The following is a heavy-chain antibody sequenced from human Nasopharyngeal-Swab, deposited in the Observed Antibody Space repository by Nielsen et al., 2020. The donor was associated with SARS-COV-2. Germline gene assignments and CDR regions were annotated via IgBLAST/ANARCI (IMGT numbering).Heavy chain of an antibody. V-gene: IGHV3-23*01. CDR2: ISGSGGST. J-gene: IGHJ4*02. D-gene: IGHD4-17*01. CDR1: GFTFSSYA. Sequence: GESLKISCAASGFTFSSYAMSWFRQAPGKGLEWVSAISGSGGSTYYADSVKGRFTISRDNSKNTLYLQMNSLRAEDTAVYYCAKLHHYYGESDYWGQGTLVTVSS. CDR3: AKLHHYYGESDY.